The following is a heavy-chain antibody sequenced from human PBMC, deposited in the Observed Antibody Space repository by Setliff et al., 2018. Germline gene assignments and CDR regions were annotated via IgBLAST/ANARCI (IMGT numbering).Heavy chain of an antibody. CDR3: ARGKPYTEYFQP. D-gene: IGHD2-15*01. CDR1: GGSIRSGGYY. V-gene: IGHV4-31*03. J-gene: IGHJ1*01. Sequence: NPSETLSLTCTVSGGSIRSGGYYWSWIRQPPGKGLEWIGYIYYSGSTFYNPSLKSRVTISADTSKNQFSLKLSSVTAADTAVYFCARGKPYTEYFQPWGQGTLVTVSS. CDR2: IYYSGST.